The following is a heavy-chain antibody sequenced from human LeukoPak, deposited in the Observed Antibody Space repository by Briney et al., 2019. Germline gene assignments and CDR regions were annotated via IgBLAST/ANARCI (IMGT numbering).Heavy chain of an antibody. Sequence: SETLSLTCTVSGGSVSGYFWSWIRQPPGKGLEWIGYISYSGTTNYNPSLKSRVTTSVETSKNQFSLKLSSVTAADTAVYYCARHTRGSYFDYWGQGTLVTVSS. CDR3: ARHTRGSYFDY. D-gene: IGHD1-26*01. CDR2: ISYSGTT. CDR1: GGSVSGYF. J-gene: IGHJ4*02. V-gene: IGHV4-59*08.